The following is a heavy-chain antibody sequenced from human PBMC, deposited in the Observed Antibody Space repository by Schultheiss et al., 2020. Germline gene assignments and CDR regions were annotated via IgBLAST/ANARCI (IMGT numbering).Heavy chain of an antibody. CDR2: ISGSGGST. D-gene: IGHD4/OR15-4a*01. Sequence: GGSLRLSCAASRFTFSNYGMHWVRQAPGKGREWVSFISGSGGSTYYADSVEGRFSISRDNSKNTLYLQMNSLRAEDTAVYYCARQGPYGDADYYMDVWGKGTTVTVSS. J-gene: IGHJ6*03. CDR3: ARQGPYGDADYYMDV. CDR1: RFTFSNYG. V-gene: IGHV3-23*01.